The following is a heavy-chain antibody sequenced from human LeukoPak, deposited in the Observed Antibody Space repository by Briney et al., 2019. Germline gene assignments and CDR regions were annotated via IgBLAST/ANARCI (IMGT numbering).Heavy chain of an antibody. CDR2: TYYRSKWYN. CDR3: ARDLGTYYYDRSGHNWFDP. Sequence: SQTLSLTCAISGDSVSSNSAAWNWIRQSPSRGLEWLGRTYYRSKWYNDYAVSVKSRITINPDTSKNQFSLQLNSVTPEDTAVYYCARDLGTYYYDRSGHNWFDPWGQGTLVTVSS. D-gene: IGHD3-22*01. V-gene: IGHV6-1*01. J-gene: IGHJ5*02. CDR1: GDSVSSNSAA.